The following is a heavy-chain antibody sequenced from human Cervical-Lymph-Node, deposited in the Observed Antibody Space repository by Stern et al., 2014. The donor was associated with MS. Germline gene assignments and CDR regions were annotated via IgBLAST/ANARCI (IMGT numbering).Heavy chain of an antibody. J-gene: IGHJ2*01. CDR2: IYYSGYT. Sequence: QVQLVESGPGLVKPSQTLSLTCTISGGSINSYYWSWIRQHPGKGLEWIGYIYYSGYTYYNPSLENRVVISVDASKNQFPLKLTSVTAADTAVYYWARDAIKPTPGYFDFWGRGTLVTVSS. CDR1: GGSINSYY. CDR3: ARDAIKPTPGYFDF. D-gene: IGHD5-12*01. V-gene: IGHV4-31*03.